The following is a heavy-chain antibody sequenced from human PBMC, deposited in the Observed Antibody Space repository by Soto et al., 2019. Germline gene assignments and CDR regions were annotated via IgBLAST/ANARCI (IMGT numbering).Heavy chain of an antibody. Sequence: EVQLLESGGGLVQPGGSLRLSCAASGFTFSAYAMSWVRQAPGKGLEWVSAISGGGGSTYYADSVKGRFTIARNNSKNAPFLQMDGVRAEDRAVYYPAKERTNWNEPAESYCFDYRGPGRLGCVSS. D-gene: IGHD1-1*01. V-gene: IGHV3-23*01. J-gene: IGHJ4*02. CDR3: AKERTNWNEPAESYCFDY. CDR1: GFTFSAYA. CDR2: ISGGGGST.